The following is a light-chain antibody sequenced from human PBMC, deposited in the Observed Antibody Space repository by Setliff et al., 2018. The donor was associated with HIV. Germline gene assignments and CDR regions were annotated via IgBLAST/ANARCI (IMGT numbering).Light chain of an antibody. Sequence: QSALTQPASVSGSPGQSITISCSGTSSDVGSYNFVSWYQQHPGKAPQLIIYDVIQRPSGVSSRFSGSKSGNTASLTISGLQAEDQADYYCCSYTSSLTYVFGTGTKGTVL. CDR2: DVI. CDR1: SSDVGSYNF. CDR3: CSYTSSLTYV. J-gene: IGLJ1*01. V-gene: IGLV2-14*03.